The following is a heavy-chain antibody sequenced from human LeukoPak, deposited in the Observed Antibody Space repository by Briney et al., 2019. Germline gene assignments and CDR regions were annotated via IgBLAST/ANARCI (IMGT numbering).Heavy chain of an antibody. V-gene: IGHV4-39*01. D-gene: IGHD6-13*01. CDR1: GGSINWSSYY. Sequence: SETLSLTCTVSGGSINWSSYYWGWIRQPLGKGLEWIGSIYYSGSPYYNPSLKSRVTISVDTSKNQFSLNLNSVTAADTAVYYCATLSGYYYYMDVWGKGTTVTVSS. J-gene: IGHJ6*03. CDR2: IYYSGSP. CDR3: ATLSGYYYYMDV.